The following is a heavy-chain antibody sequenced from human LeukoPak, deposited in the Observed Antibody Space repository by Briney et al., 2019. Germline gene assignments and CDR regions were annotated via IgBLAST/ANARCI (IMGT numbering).Heavy chain of an antibody. CDR2: FNPEDGET. CDR1: GYRLSELS. CDR3: ARVPGRAFGEVYYYYMDV. D-gene: IGHD3-10*01. V-gene: IGHV1-24*01. J-gene: IGHJ6*03. Sequence: ASVKVSCKVSGYRLSELSMHWVRQAPGGGLEWMGGFNPEDGETMYAEKFEDRVTLTEDKSTDTAYMELRFLRSEDTAVYYCARVPGRAFGEVYYYYMDVWGKGTTVTVSS.